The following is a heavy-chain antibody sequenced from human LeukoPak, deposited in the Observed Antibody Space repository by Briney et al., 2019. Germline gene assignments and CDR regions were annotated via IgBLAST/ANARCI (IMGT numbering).Heavy chain of an antibody. Sequence: SETLSLTCSVSGDSITNYYWSWIRQPPGQRLEWIGYVYHTGSTNYNPSLKSRVTMSMDTSKSQFSLKLSSVTTADTAVYYCARESGYVTDPDYYYGMDVWGQGATVTVSS. V-gene: IGHV4-59*01. D-gene: IGHD5-12*01. CDR1: GDSITNYY. J-gene: IGHJ6*02. CDR3: ARESGYVTDPDYYYGMDV. CDR2: VYHTGST.